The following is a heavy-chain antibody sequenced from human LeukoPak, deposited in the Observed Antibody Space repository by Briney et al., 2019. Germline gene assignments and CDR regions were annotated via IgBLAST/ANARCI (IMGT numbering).Heavy chain of an antibody. CDR1: GFTFSSYG. D-gene: IGHD3-16*01. CDR2: IWYDGSNK. J-gene: IGHJ6*02. V-gene: IGHV3-33*01. Sequence: GGSLRLSCAASGFTFSSYGMHWVRQAPGQGLEWVAVIWYDGSNKYYADSVKGRFTISRDNSKNTLYLQMNSLRAEDTAVYYCASLDGAEISCYYFNLDVWGQGSTVTVSS. CDR3: ASLDGAEISCYYFNLDV.